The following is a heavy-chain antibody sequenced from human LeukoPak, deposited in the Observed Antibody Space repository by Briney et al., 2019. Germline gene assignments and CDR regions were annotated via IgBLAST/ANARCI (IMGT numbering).Heavy chain of an antibody. Sequence: QPGGSLRLSCAASGFTFSSYWMHWVRQAPGKGLVWVSRINSDGSNTNYADSVKGRFTISRDNAKNTMYLQMNRLRAEDTAVYYCARVAVAGPRNDYWGQGTLVTVSS. CDR2: INSDGSNT. D-gene: IGHD6-19*01. CDR3: ARVAVAGPRNDY. J-gene: IGHJ4*02. CDR1: GFTFSSYW. V-gene: IGHV3-74*01.